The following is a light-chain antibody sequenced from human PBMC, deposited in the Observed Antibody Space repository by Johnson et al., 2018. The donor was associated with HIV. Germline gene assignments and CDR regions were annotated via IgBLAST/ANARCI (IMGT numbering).Light chain of an antibody. CDR2: KND. V-gene: IGLV1-44*01. Sequence: QPVLTQPPSASGTPGQRVPIFCSGSGSNIGSNTVNWYQQLPGAAPKLLLYKNDQRPSGVSDRFSGSKSGTSATLAITGLQTGAEADYYCGTWDSSLSAYVFGTGTKVTVL. CDR3: GTWDSSLSAYV. J-gene: IGLJ1*01. CDR1: GSNIGSNT.